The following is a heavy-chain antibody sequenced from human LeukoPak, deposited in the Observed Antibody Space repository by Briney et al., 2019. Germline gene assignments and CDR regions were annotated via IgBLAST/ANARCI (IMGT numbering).Heavy chain of an antibody. CDR1: GGSFSGYY. CDR3: ARAILSGYPDS. CDR2: INHRGST. J-gene: IGHJ4*02. D-gene: IGHD3-3*01. V-gene: IGHV4-34*01. Sequence: SETLSLTCAVYGGSFSGYYCNWIRQPPGKGLEWIGEINHRGSTDYNPSLKSRVTISLDTSKNQFSLKLSSVTAADTAVYYCARAILSGYPDSWGQGTLVIVFS.